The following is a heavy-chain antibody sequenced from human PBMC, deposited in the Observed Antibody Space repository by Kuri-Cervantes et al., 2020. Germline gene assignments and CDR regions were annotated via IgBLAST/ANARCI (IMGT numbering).Heavy chain of an antibody. V-gene: IGHV4-59*01. CDR3: ARELVRVGATKRYYFDY. J-gene: IGHJ4*02. D-gene: IGHD1-26*01. Sequence: GALRLSCTVSGSSFSSYYWSWIRQPPGKGLEWIGYISYSGSTNYNPSLKSRVTISVDTSKNQFSLKLSSVTAADTAVYYCARELVRVGATKRYYFDYWGQGTLVTVSS. CDR2: ISYSGST. CDR1: GSSFSSYY.